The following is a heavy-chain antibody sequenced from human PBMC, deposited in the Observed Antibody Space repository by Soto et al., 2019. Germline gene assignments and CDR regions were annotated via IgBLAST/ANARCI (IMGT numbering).Heavy chain of an antibody. Sequence: ASVKVSCKASGYTFTSYGISWVRQAPGQGLAWMGWISAYNGNTNYAQKLQGRVTMTTDTSTSTADMELRSLRSDDTAVYYCAREHPAYASCGEIDHWGQGTLVTVSS. CDR1: GYTFTSYG. CDR3: AREHPAYASCGEIDH. D-gene: IGHD3-22*01. J-gene: IGHJ4*01. V-gene: IGHV1-18*01. CDR2: ISAYNGNT.